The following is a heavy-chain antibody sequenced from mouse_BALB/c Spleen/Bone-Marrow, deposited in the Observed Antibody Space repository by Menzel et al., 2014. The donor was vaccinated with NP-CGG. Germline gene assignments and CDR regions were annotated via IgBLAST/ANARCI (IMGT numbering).Heavy chain of an antibody. CDR3: ARIYYYGSDY. D-gene: IGHD1-1*01. J-gene: IGHJ2*01. CDR2: INPSTGYT. CDR1: GYTFTNYW. V-gene: IGHV1-7*01. Sequence: VMLVESGAELAKPGASVKMSCKASGYTFTNYWMHWVKQRPGQGLEWIGYINPSTGYTEYNQKFKDKATLTADKSSSTAYMQLSSLTSEDSAVYYCARIYYYGSDYWGQGTTLTVSS.